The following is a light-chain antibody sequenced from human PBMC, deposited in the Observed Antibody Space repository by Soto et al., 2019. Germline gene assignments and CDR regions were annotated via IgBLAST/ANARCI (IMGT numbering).Light chain of an antibody. CDR2: EVN. V-gene: IGLV2-8*01. CDR1: SSDVGGNVY. J-gene: IGLJ2*01. CDR3: SSYAVSSIEVV. Sequence: QSALTQPPSASGSPGQSVTISCTGTSSDVGGNVYVSWYQQHPGRVPKLMIYEVNKRPSGVPDRFSGSKSGHTASLTVSGLQAEDEADYYCSSYAVSSIEVVFGGGTKVTVL.